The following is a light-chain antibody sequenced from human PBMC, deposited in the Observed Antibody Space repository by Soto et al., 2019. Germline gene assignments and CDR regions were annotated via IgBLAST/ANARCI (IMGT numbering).Light chain of an antibody. V-gene: IGKV1-8*01. CDR2: AAS. Sequence: AIQLNKSPSSLSASVGDRVTITCRASQGISSYLAWYQQKPGKAPKLLIYAASTLQSGVPSRFSGSGSGTDFTLTISCLQSEDFATYYCQQYYSYLLTFGGVANVAIK. J-gene: IGKJ4*01. CDR3: QQYYSYLLT. CDR1: QGISSY.